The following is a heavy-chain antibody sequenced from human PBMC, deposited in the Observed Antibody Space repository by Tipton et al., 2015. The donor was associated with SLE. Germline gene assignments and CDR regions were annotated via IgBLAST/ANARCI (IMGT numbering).Heavy chain of an antibody. Sequence: TLSLTCAVYGGSFSGYYWSWIRQPPGKGLEWIGEINHSGSTNYNPSLKSRVTISVDTSKNQFSLKLSSVTAADTAVYYCARHGSYGGSVPFQHWGQGTLVTVSS. CDR2: INHSGST. CDR3: ARHGSYGGSVPFQH. D-gene: IGHD4-23*01. CDR1: GGSFSGYY. V-gene: IGHV4-34*01. J-gene: IGHJ1*01.